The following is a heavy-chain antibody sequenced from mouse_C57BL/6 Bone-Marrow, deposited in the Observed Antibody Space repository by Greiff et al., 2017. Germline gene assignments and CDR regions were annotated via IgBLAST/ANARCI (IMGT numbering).Heavy chain of an antibody. CDR3: ARHERYYDYEGYFDY. CDR1: GYIFTEYT. CDR2: FYPGSGSI. V-gene: IGHV1-62-2*01. Sequence: VQLQQSGAELVKPGASVKLSCKASGYIFTEYTIHCVKQRSGQGLEWIGWFYPGSGSIKYNERFKDKATLTADKSSNTVYMELSRLTSEDSAVYFCARHERYYDYEGYFDYWGQGTTLTVSS. D-gene: IGHD2-4*01. J-gene: IGHJ2*01.